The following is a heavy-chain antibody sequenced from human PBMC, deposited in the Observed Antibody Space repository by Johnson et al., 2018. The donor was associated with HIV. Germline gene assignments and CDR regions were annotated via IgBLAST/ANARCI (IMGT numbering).Heavy chain of an antibody. CDR2: IRYDGSNK. D-gene: IGHD6-13*01. CDR1: GFTFSSYG. J-gene: IGHJ3*02. Sequence: QVQLVESGGGVVQPGGSLRLSCAASGFTFSSYGMHWVRQAPGKGLEWVAFIRYDGSNKYYADSVKGRFTISRDNSKNTLYLQMNSRKTEDTAVYYCTTKPYSSSWYGAFDIWGQGTMVTVSS. CDR3: TTKPYSSSWYGAFDI. V-gene: IGHV3-30*02.